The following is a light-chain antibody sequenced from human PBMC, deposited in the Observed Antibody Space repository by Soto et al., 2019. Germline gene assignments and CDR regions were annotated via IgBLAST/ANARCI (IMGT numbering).Light chain of an antibody. CDR2: DAS. CDR3: QQYGDSPT. CDR1: QSISSNY. Sequence: EIVLTQSPGTLSLSPGERATLSCRASQSISSNYVAWYQQKPGQAPRLLIYDASTMATGIPNRYSGSGSGTDFILTISRLEPEDFAVFYCQQYGDSPTLGQGTKVDIK. J-gene: IGKJ1*01. V-gene: IGKV3-20*01.